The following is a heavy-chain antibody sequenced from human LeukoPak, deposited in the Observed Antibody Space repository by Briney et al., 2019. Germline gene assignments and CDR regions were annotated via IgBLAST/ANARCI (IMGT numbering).Heavy chain of an antibody. D-gene: IGHD3-22*01. J-gene: IGHJ4*02. CDR1: GFTVSSNY. Sequence: GGSLRLSCAASGFTVSSNYMSWVRQAPGKGLEWVSVIYSGGSTYYADSVKGRFTISRDNSKNTLYLQMNSLRAEDTAVYYCARRIYYDNTGYMFDYWGQGALVTVSS. CDR2: IYSGGST. V-gene: IGHV3-53*01. CDR3: ARRIYYDNTGYMFDY.